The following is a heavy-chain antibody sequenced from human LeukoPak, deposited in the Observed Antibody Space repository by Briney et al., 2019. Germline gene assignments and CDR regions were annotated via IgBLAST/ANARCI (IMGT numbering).Heavy chain of an antibody. CDR3: ARSQTNIVVVTAPADY. CDR1: GYTFTSYG. Sequence: ASVKVSCKASGYTFTSYGISWVRQAPGQGLEWMGIINPSGGSTSYAQKFQGRVTMTRDTSTSTVYMELSSLRSEDTAVYYCARSQTNIVVVTAPADYWGQGTLVTVSS. V-gene: IGHV1-46*01. J-gene: IGHJ4*02. CDR2: INPSGGST. D-gene: IGHD2-21*02.